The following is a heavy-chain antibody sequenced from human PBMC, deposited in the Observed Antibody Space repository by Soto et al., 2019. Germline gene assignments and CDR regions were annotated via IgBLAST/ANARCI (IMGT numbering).Heavy chain of an antibody. V-gene: IGHV3-30*03. D-gene: IGHD3-10*01. Sequence: QVQLVESGGGVVQPGRSLRLSCAASGFPFTTYGMHWVREGPGKGLEWVAVISYDGSNTYYADSVKGRFTISRDNSKNTLYVQMNSLRAEDTALYYCVGGQYYFDYRGQGTLVTVSS. CDR1: GFPFTTYG. CDR2: ISYDGSNT. J-gene: IGHJ4*02. CDR3: VGGQYYFDY.